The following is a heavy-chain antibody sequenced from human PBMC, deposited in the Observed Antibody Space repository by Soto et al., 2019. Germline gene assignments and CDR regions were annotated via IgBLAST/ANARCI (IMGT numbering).Heavy chain of an antibody. CDR2: MYFGGSF. CDR3: ASRKSSPYFDY. CDR1: GASVSHGY. D-gene: IGHD3-10*01. V-gene: IGHV4-59*02. Sequence: PSETLSLTCNVSGASVSHGYWSWIRQPPGKGLEWIGFMYFGGSFNYNPSLTSRATISVETPKNQFSMKLTSVTASDTAVYYCASRKSSPYFDYWGQGTLVTVSS. J-gene: IGHJ4*02.